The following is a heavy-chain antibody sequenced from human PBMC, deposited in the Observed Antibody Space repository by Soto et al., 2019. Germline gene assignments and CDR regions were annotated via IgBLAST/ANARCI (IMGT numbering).Heavy chain of an antibody. J-gene: IGHJ6*02. CDR2: ISFDGNYK. CDR3: GRDVAPSYYYYALDV. V-gene: IGHV3-30-3*01. CDR1: GFTFSRYN. Sequence: QVQLVESGGGVVQPGKSLRLSCAASGFTFSRYNMHWVRQAPGKGLEWVALISFDGNYKYYADSVKGRFTVSRDNGKNTLYLEMNSLRDEDTAVYYCGRDVAPSYYYYALDVWGQGTTVTVSS.